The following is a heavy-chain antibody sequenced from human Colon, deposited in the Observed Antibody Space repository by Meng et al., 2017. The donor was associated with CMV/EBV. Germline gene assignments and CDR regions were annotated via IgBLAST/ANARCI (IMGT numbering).Heavy chain of an antibody. Sequence: QLVHSGAEVKKPGAYGQVSFKASEYTFTGYYMHWVRQAPRQGLELMGWINPNSGGTNYAQKFQGRVTITRDTSITTAYMEMSRMRSDDTAVYYCARDWYPGDRRGSFDYWGQGTLVTVSS. J-gene: IGHJ4*02. CDR2: INPNSGGT. CDR1: EYTFTGYY. V-gene: IGHV1-2*02. CDR3: ARDWYPGDRRGSFDY. D-gene: IGHD3-22*01.